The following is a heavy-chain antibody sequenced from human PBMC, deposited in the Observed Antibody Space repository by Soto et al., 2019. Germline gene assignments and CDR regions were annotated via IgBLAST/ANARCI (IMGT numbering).Heavy chain of an antibody. V-gene: IGHV1-46*01. Sequence: QVQLVQSGAEVKKPGASVKVSCKASGYTFTNYFIHWMRQAPGQGLEWMGSINSNGGYTRYAQRFQGRVTMTRDTSTRTLYMDISTLTSDDTATYFCARAAYSGPDFWGQGTLVSVSS. D-gene: IGHD5-12*01. J-gene: IGHJ4*02. CDR1: GYTFTNYF. CDR3: ARAAYSGPDF. CDR2: INSNGGYT.